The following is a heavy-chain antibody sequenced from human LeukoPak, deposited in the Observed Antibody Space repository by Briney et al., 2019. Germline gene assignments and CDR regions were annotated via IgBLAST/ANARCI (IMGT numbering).Heavy chain of an antibody. CDR3: ARHRRSGGFDSPPRD. CDR2: IYYSGTT. J-gene: IGHJ4*02. V-gene: IGHV4-59*08. CDR1: DDSISSYY. D-gene: IGHD5-12*01. Sequence: KPSETLSLTCSVSDDSISSYYWSWFRQPPGKGLEYIGYIYYSGTTNYNPSLKSRVTISVDTSRNQVPLRLTSVTAADTAVYYCARHRRSGGFDSPPRDWGQGSLVTVSS.